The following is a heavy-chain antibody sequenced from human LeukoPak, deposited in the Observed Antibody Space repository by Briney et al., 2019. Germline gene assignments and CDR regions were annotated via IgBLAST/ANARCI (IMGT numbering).Heavy chain of an antibody. J-gene: IGHJ5*02. V-gene: IGHV3-9*01. D-gene: IGHD1-26*01. CDR1: GFTFDDHA. CDR3: AKDRSGSYFSARFDP. CDR2: ISWNSGSI. Sequence: GGSLRLSCAASGFTFDDHAMHWVRQAPGKGLEWVSGISWNSGSIGYADSVKGRFTISRDNAKNSLYLQMNSLRAEDTALYYCAKDRSGSYFSARFDPWGQGTLVTVSS.